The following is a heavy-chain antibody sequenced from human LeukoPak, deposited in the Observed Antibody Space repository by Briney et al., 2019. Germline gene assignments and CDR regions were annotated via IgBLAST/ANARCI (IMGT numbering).Heavy chain of an antibody. CDR3: ATSTVAKYDY. V-gene: IGHV3-23*01. D-gene: IGHD4-11*01. CDR1: GFTFSSYS. J-gene: IGHJ4*02. CDR2: ISGSGDST. Sequence: GGSLRLSCAASGFTFSSYSMTWVRQAPGKGLEWVSAISGSGDSTFNADSVKGRFTISRDNSKNTLYLQMNSLRAEDTALYYCATSTVAKYDYWGQGTLVAVSS.